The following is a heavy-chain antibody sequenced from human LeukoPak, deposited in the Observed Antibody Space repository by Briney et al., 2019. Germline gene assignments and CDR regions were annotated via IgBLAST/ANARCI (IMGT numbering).Heavy chain of an antibody. D-gene: IGHD6-19*01. J-gene: IGHJ4*02. CDR1: GFTFSSYW. CDR2: INWNGGST. V-gene: IGHV3-20*04. Sequence: PGGSLRLSCAASGFTFSSYWMSWVRRAPGKGLEWVSGINWNGGSTGYADSVKGRFTISRDNAKNSLYLQMNSLRAEDTALYYCARSGIAVAGSYFDYWGQGTLVTVSS. CDR3: ARSGIAVAGSYFDY.